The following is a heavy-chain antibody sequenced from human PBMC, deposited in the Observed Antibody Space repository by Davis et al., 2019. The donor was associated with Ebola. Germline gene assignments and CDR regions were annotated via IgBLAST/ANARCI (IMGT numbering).Heavy chain of an antibody. D-gene: IGHD5-18*01. CDR1: GGSISSSSYY. CDR3: ARRAPYSYGYVDY. CDR2: IYYSGST. J-gene: IGHJ4*02. V-gene: IGHV4-39*01. Sequence: PSETLSLTCTVSGGSISSSSYYWGWIRQPPGKGLEWIGSIYYSGSTYYNPSLKSRVTISVDTSKNQFSLKLSSVTAADTAVYYCARRAPYSYGYVDYWGQGTLVTVSS.